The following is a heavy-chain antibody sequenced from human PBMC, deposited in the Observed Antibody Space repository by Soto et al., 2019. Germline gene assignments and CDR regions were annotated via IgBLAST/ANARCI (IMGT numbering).Heavy chain of an antibody. CDR3: ARGYGHGAFDY. V-gene: IGHV3-13*01. CDR2: IGTAGDT. CDR1: GFTFSSYD. J-gene: IGHJ4*02. Sequence: HPGGSLRLSCAASGFTFSSYDMHWVRQATGKGLEWVSAIGTAGDTYYPGSVTGRFTISRENAKNSLYLQMNSLRAGDMAVYYCARGYGHGAFDYWGQGTLVTVSS. D-gene: IGHD5-18*01.